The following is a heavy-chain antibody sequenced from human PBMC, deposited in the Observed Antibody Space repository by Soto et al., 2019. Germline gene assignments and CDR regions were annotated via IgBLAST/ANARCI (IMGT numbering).Heavy chain of an antibody. V-gene: IGHV4-61*01. J-gene: IGHJ4*02. CDR2: IPNNGSP. Sequence: QVQLQESGPGRVKPSETLSLTCSVSGGSVRTGSYHWSWIRQPPGKGLEWIGFIPNNGSPDYNPALKRRVVVWIDRSKNQFSLKVNSVTAADTAVYFCARIGWGGDSWGQGTLVTVSS. D-gene: IGHD7-27*01. CDR3: ARIGWGGDS. CDR1: GGSVRTGSYH.